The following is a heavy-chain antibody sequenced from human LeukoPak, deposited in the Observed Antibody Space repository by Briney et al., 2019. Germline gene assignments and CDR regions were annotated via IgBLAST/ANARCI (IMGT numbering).Heavy chain of an antibody. D-gene: IGHD3-3*01. CDR3: ARGPPKFWSGSSEDY. V-gene: IGHV3-7*01. CDR2: IREDGSEQ. Sequence: AGGSLRLSCAAAGFSFSSYWMSWVRRAKGKGLECVAKIREDGSEQHYVDSVKVRFIISRDNSKNSLYLQMNSLRAEDTAVYYCARGPPKFWSGSSEDYWGQGTLVTVSS. J-gene: IGHJ4*02. CDR1: GFSFSSYW.